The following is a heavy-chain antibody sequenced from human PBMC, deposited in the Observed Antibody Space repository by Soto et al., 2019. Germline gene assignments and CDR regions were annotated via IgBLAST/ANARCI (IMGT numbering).Heavy chain of an antibody. V-gene: IGHV3-23*01. CDR1: GFTFSSYA. CDR2: ISGSGGST. D-gene: IGHD4-17*01. Sequence: EVQLLESGGGLVQPGGSLRLSCAASGFTFSSYAMSWVRQAPGKGLEWVSAISGSGGSTYYADSVKGRFTISRDNSKNTLYLQMNSLRAEDTAVYYCAVSDYGDYGHGPTRKINWFDPWGQGTLVTVSS. J-gene: IGHJ5*02. CDR3: AVSDYGDYGHGPTRKINWFDP.